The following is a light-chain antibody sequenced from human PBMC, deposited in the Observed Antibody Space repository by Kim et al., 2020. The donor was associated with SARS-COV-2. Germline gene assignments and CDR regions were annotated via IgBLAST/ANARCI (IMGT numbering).Light chain of an antibody. V-gene: IGKV3-20*01. CDR2: GAS. CDR1: QSVSSNF. J-gene: IGKJ4*01. CDR3: FQYGTAPQG. Sequence: EIVLTQSPGTLSLSPGERAILSCTASQSVSSNFLAWLQQKGGQPHRLLIYGASRRATGIPDRFSGSGSGTNFTLSISRVEPEDFAVYYCFQYGTAPQGFGGGTKLEI.